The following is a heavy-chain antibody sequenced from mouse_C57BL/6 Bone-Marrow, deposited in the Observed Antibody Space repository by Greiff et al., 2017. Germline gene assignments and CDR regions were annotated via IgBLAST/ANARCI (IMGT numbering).Heavy chain of an antibody. CDR3: ARDWDYIDY. J-gene: IGHJ2*01. D-gene: IGHD4-1*01. CDR1: GYAFSTYW. Sequence: QVQLQQSGAELVKPGASVQISCKVSGYAFSTYWMNWVKQRPGKGLEWIGQIYPGDGDTNYTGTFKGKATLTADKSSSTASMQLHSRTSADSAVYFCARDWDYIDYWGQGTTLTVSS. V-gene: IGHV1-80*01. CDR2: IYPGDGDT.